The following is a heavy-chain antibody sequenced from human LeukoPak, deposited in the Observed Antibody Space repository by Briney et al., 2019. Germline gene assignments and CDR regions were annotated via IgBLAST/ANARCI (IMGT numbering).Heavy chain of an antibody. CDR1: GFTFSSYW. CDR2: IKKDGSEK. CDR3: ARDKAGSGGIFDY. J-gene: IGHJ4*02. D-gene: IGHD2-15*01. V-gene: IGHV3-7*01. Sequence: GGSLRLSCAASGFTFSSYWMSWVRQAPEKGLEWVANIKKDGSEKYYVDSVKGRFTISRDNAKNSLYLQMNSLRAEDTAVYYCARDKAGSGGIFDYWGQGALVTVSS.